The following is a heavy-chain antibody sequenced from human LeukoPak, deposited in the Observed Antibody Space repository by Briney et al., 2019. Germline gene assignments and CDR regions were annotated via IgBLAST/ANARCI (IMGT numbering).Heavy chain of an antibody. D-gene: IGHD3-9*01. V-gene: IGHV4-4*07. CDR2: IYTSGST. J-gene: IGHJ4*02. CDR1: GGSISSYY. Sequence: SETLPLTCTVSGGSISSYYWSWIRQPAGKGLEWIGRIYTSGSTNYNPSLKSRVTISVDTSKNQFSLKLSSVTAADTAVYYCARHGSRYFDWFYYFDYWGQGTLVTVSS. CDR3: ARHGSRYFDWFYYFDY.